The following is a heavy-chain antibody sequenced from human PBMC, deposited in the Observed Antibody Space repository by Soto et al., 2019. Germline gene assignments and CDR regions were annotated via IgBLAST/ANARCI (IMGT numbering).Heavy chain of an antibody. J-gene: IGHJ4*02. Sequence: EVQLVESGGGLVQPGGSLRLSCAASGFTFSSYAMHWVRQAPGKGLEYVSAISSNGGSTYYANSVKGRFTISRDNSKNTRYLQMGSLRAEDMAGYYCAREGYCSSTSCYSFDYWGQGTLVTVSS. V-gene: IGHV3-64*01. D-gene: IGHD2-2*01. CDR3: AREGYCSSTSCYSFDY. CDR1: GFTFSSYA. CDR2: ISSNGGST.